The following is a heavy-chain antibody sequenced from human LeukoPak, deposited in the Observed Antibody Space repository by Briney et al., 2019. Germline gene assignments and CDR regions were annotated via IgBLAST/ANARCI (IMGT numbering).Heavy chain of an antibody. V-gene: IGHV1-2*06. D-gene: IGHD3-22*01. CDR3: ATIPYYYDSSGYYFDY. Sequence: ASVKVSCKASGYTFTGYYIHWVRQAPGQGLEWMGRINPNSGGTNYAQKFQGRVTMTRDTSISTAYMELSRLRSEDTAVYYCATIPYYYDSSGYYFDYWGQGTLVTVSS. CDR2: INPNSGGT. J-gene: IGHJ4*02. CDR1: GYTFTGYY.